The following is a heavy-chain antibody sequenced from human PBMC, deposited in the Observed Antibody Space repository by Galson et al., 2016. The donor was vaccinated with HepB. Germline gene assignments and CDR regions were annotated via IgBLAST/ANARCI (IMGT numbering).Heavy chain of an antibody. CDR2: INPNSGGA. Sequence: SVKVSCKASEYIFTAYYLHWVRQVPGQGLEWMGKINPNSGGANYAPKFQGRVTMTRDTSISAAYMELSSLTSDDTAVYYCARHSLDRSRMAWFDYWGRGTLVAVSS. CDR1: EYIFTAYY. J-gene: IGHJ5*01. D-gene: IGHD5-24*01. V-gene: IGHV1-2*02. CDR3: ARHSLDRSRMAWFDY.